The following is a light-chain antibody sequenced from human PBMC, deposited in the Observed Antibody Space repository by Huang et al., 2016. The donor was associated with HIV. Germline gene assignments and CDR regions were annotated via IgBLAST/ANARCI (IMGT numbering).Light chain of an antibody. Sequence: DIQMIQSPSFLSASPGVRVTLSCRANQDIGNFLAWYQHKPGGVPRLLIYGASTLQSGVPSRFSGRGSGTDFTLTITSFQPDDVATYYCQRYDSAPRAFGQGTKVEI. CDR3: QRYDSAPRA. CDR2: GAS. J-gene: IGKJ1*01. CDR1: QDIGNF. V-gene: IGKV1-27*01.